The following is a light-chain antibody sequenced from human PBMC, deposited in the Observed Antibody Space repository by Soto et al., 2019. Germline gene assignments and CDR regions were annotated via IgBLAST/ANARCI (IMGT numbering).Light chain of an antibody. Sequence: DIVMTQSPLSLPVTPGEPASISCRSSQSLLYTDGNTYLEWFLQKPGQSPQLLIYVASNRASGVPDRFSGSGSGTDFTLKISRVEAEDVGVYYCMQAVQGLTFGGGTKVEIK. CDR1: QSLLYTDGNTY. V-gene: IGKV2-28*01. CDR3: MQAVQGLT. CDR2: VAS. J-gene: IGKJ4*01.